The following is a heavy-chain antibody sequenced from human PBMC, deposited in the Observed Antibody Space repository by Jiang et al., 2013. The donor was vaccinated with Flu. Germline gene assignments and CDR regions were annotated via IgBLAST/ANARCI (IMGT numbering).Heavy chain of an antibody. CDR1: GGSISSYY. Sequence: GPGLVKPSETLSLTCTVSGGSISSYYWSWIRQPPGKGLEWIGYIYYSGSTNYNPSLKSRVTISVDTSKNQFSLKLSSVTAADTAVYYCARLDSGSYYFAFDIWGQGTMVTVSS. J-gene: IGHJ3*02. D-gene: IGHD1-26*01. V-gene: IGHV4-59*01. CDR2: IYYSGST. CDR3: ARLDSGSYYFAFDI.